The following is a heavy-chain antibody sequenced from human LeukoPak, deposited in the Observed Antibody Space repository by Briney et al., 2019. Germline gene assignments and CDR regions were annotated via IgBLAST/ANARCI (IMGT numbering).Heavy chain of an antibody. CDR1: GFTFSSYV. CDR2: IRVTGVKT. Sequence: GGSLRLSCADSGFTFSSYVMRSVREAPGKGVEWGSLIRVTGVKTFYADSVKGGFTISRENCKNTLYMKVNSQRDADTAVYYCAKDLDQRGADPDGYFDHWGQGTLVTVSS. V-gene: IGHV3-23*01. D-gene: IGHD4/OR15-4a*01. J-gene: IGHJ4*02. CDR3: AKDLDQRGADPDGYFDH.